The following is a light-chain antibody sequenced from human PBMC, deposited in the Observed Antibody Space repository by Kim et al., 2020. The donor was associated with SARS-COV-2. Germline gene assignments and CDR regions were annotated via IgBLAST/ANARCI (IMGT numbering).Light chain of an antibody. CDR1: QSISNH. CDR3: QQSYITPFT. V-gene: IGKV1-39*01. J-gene: IGKJ3*01. Sequence: DIQMTQSPSSLSASVGDRVTITCRTTQSISNHLNWYQQKPGRAPKLLMSAASTLQGGVPSRFSGSGSETDFTLTISSLQPEDFATYFCQQSYITPFTFGPGTKVDIK. CDR2: AAS.